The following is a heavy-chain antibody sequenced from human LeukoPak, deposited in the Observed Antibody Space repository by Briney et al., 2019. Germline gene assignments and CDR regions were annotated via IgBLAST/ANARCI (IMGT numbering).Heavy chain of an antibody. Sequence: SVKVSCKASGGTFSSYAISWVRQAPGQGLEWMGGIIPIFGTANYAQKFQGRVTITTDESTSTAYMELSSLRSEDTAAYYCARVWSRELRAPDWFDPWGQGTLVTVSS. CDR3: ARVWSRELRAPDWFDP. CDR2: IIPIFGTA. V-gene: IGHV1-69*05. J-gene: IGHJ5*02. CDR1: GGTFSSYA. D-gene: IGHD3-10*01.